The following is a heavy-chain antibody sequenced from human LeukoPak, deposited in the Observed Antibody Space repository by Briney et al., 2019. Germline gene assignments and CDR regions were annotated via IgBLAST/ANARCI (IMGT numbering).Heavy chain of an antibody. J-gene: IGHJ3*02. CDR1: GFTFSSYS. Sequence: PGGSLRLSCAASGFTFSSYSMNWVRQAPGKGLEWVSSISSSSSYIYYADSVKGRFTISRDNAKNSLYLQMNSLRAEDTAVYYCARWYDSSGYYYVRGTQHDAFDIWGQGTMVTVSS. CDR2: ISSSSSYI. V-gene: IGHV3-21*04. D-gene: IGHD3-22*01. CDR3: ARWYDSSGYYYVRGTQHDAFDI.